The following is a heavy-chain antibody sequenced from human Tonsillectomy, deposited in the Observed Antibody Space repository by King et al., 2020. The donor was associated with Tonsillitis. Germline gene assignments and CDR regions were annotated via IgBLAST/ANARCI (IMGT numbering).Heavy chain of an antibody. V-gene: IGHV3-7*04. CDR1: GFTFSSYW. Sequence: VQLVESGGGLVQPGGSLRLSCAASGFTFSSYWMSWVRQAPGKGLEWVANIKQDGSEKYYVDSVKGRFTISRDNAKKSPYLQMNSLRAEDTAVYYCARDLSDIVVVVAARLFDYWGQGTLVTVSS. D-gene: IGHD2-15*01. CDR3: ARDLSDIVVVVAARLFDY. J-gene: IGHJ4*02. CDR2: IKQDGSEK.